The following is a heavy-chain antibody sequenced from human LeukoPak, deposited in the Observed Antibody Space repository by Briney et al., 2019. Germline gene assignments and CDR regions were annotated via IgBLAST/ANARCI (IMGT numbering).Heavy chain of an antibody. CDR3: ARHQKDSYDSIFHAFEI. CDR2: LYYSGST. Sequence: SQTLSLTCTVSGGSISSGGYSWSWIRQHPGKGLEWIGYLYYSGSTYYNPSLKSRVTISVDTSKNQFSLKLSSVTAADTAVYYCARHQKDSYDSIFHAFEIWGQGTMATVSS. CDR1: GGSISSGGYS. D-gene: IGHD3-22*01. J-gene: IGHJ3*02. V-gene: IGHV4-31*03.